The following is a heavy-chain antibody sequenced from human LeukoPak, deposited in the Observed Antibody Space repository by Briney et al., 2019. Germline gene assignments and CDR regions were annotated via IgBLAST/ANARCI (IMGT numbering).Heavy chain of an antibody. D-gene: IGHD2-2*01. J-gene: IGHJ3*02. CDR2: IYSGGST. CDR1: GFTVSSNY. V-gene: IGHV3-66*02. CDR3: ATIPDPGPI. Sequence: PGGSLRLSCAASGFTVSSNYMSWCGRAPGKGRGGFSVIYSGGSTYYADSGKGRFTISRDNSKNTVYLQMNSLRVEDTAVYYCATIPDPGPIWGQGTMVTVSS.